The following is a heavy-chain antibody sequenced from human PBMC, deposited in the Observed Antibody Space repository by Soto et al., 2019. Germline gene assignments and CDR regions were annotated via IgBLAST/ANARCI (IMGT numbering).Heavy chain of an antibody. J-gene: IGHJ5*02. CDR2: ISGSGGNT. V-gene: IGHV3-23*01. Sequence: GGSLRLSCTASGFTFSSYAMSWVRQAPGKGLEWVSAISGSGGNTYYADSVKGRFTISRDNSKNTLYLQMNSLRAEDTAVYYCAKDGPYYDFWSGPPAGLDWFDPWGQGTLVTVSS. D-gene: IGHD3-3*01. CDR1: GFTFSSYA. CDR3: AKDGPYYDFWSGPPAGLDWFDP.